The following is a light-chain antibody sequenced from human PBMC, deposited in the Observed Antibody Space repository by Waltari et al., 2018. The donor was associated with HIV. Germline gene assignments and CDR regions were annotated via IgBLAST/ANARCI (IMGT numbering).Light chain of an antibody. CDR3: QQYNDWLEPT. V-gene: IGKV3-15*01. Sequence: ILLTQSPATLSVSPGDRATLSCTASQSVFNNLAWYQQRPGQAPRLRIYGASTRITTVPDRFSGSVSGTEFTLTINNLQSEDLGLYYCQQYNDWLEPTFGGGTKVEV. J-gene: IGKJ4*01. CDR1: QSVFNN. CDR2: GAS.